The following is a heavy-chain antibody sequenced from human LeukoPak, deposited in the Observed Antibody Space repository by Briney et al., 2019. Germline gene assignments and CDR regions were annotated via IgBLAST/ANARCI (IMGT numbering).Heavy chain of an antibody. CDR1: GFTFSSYA. CDR3: AKESRGLPMVREPVGDY. Sequence: GGSLRLSCAASGFTFSSYAMSWVRQAPGKGLEWVSAISGSGGSTYYADSVKGRFTISRDNSKNTLYLQMNSLRAEDTAVYYCAKESRGLPMVREPVGDYWGQGTLVTVSS. CDR2: ISGSGGST. J-gene: IGHJ4*02. D-gene: IGHD3-10*01. V-gene: IGHV3-23*01.